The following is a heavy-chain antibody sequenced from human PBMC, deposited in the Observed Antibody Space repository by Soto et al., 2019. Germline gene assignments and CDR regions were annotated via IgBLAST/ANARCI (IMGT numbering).Heavy chain of an antibody. D-gene: IGHD6-6*01. Sequence: ASVKVSCKASGGTFSSYTISWVRQAPGQGLEWMGRIIPILGIANYAQKFQGRVTITADKSTSTAYMELSSLRSEDTAVYYCARGRGSSSSLGIFDYWGQGTLVTVSS. CDR1: GGTFSSYT. J-gene: IGHJ4*02. CDR2: IIPILGIA. CDR3: ARGRGSSSSLGIFDY. V-gene: IGHV1-69*02.